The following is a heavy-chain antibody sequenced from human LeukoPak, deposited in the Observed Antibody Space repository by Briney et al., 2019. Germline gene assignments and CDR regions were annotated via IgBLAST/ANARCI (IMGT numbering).Heavy chain of an antibody. J-gene: IGHJ4*02. Sequence: SETLSLACTVSDASIRSINHYWGWIRQPPGKGLEWIGSIYHSGSTYYNPSLKSRVSISVDTSKNQFSLKLSSVSAADTAAYFCARHPRYDSRGNHSPYYFDHWDQGTLVTVSS. CDR3: ARHPRYDSRGNHSPYYFDH. D-gene: IGHD3-22*01. V-gene: IGHV4-39*01. CDR2: IYHSGST. CDR1: DASIRSINHY.